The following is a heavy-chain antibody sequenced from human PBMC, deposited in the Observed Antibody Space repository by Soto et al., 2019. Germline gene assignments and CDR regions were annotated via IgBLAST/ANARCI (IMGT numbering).Heavy chain of an antibody. V-gene: IGHV4-31*03. CDR1: CGYISSGVYY. CDR2: IYYSGST. J-gene: IGHJ4*02. D-gene: IGHD4-17*01. CDR3: ARCPEDYGDYSYYFDY. Sequence: SQTLALTCTVSCGYISSGVYYWGWIRQHPGKGLEWIGYIYYSGSTYYNPSLKSRVTISVDTSKNQFSLKLSSVTAADTAVYYCARCPEDYGDYSYYFDYWGQGTMVTGSS.